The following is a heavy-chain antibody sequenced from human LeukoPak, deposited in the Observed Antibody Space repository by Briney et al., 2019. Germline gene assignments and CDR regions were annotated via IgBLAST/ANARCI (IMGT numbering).Heavy chain of an antibody. Sequence: GGSLRLSCAASGHTFSSYWMSWVRQAPGQGLEWVANIKQDGSEKYYVDSVKGRFTISRDNAKNSLYLQMNSLRAEDTAVYYCAREPLMAMAIDYWGQGTLVTVSS. CDR2: IKQDGSEK. J-gene: IGHJ4*02. V-gene: IGHV3-7*04. CDR1: GHTFSSYW. CDR3: AREPLMAMAIDY. D-gene: IGHD5-18*01.